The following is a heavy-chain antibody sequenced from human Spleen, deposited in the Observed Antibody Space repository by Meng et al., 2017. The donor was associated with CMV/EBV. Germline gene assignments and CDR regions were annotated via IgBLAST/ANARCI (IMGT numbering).Heavy chain of an antibody. V-gene: IGHV3-48*04. CDR1: GFTFSSYS. J-gene: IGHJ6*02. CDR2: ISSSSSTI. D-gene: IGHD2-15*01. Sequence: GGPLRLSCAASGFTFSSYSMNWVRQAPGKGLEWVSCISSSSSTIYYADSVKGRFTISRDNAKNSLYLQMNSLRAEDTAVYYCARDGYCRGGSCYSGNNYYYGMDVWGQGTTVTVSS. CDR3: ARDGYCRGGSCYSGNNYYYGMDV.